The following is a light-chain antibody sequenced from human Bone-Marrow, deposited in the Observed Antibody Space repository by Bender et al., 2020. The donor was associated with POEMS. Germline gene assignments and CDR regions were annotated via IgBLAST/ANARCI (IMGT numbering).Light chain of an antibody. Sequence: SYELTQPPSVSVSPGQTASITCSGDKLGDKYACWYQQKPGQSPVLVIYQDNKRPSGIPERFSGSNSGNTATLTISETQAMDEADYYCQPWDSTTVVFGGGTKLTVL. CDR1: KLGDKY. CDR3: QPWDSTTVV. CDR2: QDN. J-gene: IGLJ2*01. V-gene: IGLV3-1*01.